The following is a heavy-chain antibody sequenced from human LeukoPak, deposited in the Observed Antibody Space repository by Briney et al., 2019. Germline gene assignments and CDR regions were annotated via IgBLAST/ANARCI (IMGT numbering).Heavy chain of an antibody. CDR2: VWYDGNRK. CDR1: GFTFSNHA. J-gene: IGHJ4*02. CDR3: VTGPWQPQPGPVEDY. V-gene: IGHV3-33*01. D-gene: IGHD6-13*01. Sequence: AGGSLRLSCSASGFTFSNHALHWVRQAPGKGLEGVTLVWYDGNRKYYGDSVKGRFTISRDNSKNSVYLQLNSLRAEDTAVYYCVTGPWQPQPGPVEDYWGQGTLVTVSS.